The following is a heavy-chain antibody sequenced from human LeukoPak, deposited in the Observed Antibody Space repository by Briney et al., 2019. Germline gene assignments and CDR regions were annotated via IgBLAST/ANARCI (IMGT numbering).Heavy chain of an antibody. J-gene: IGHJ4*02. CDR1: GGSISVSSYY. D-gene: IGHD3-3*01. V-gene: IGHV4-39*07. CDR3: ARDLGSDYDFWSDYPAYFDY. CDR2: IYYSGST. Sequence: PSETLSLTCTVSGGSISVSSYYWGWIRQPPGKGLEWIGSIYYSGSTYYNPSLKSRVTISVDTSKNQFSLKLSCVTAADTAVYYCARDLGSDYDFWSDYPAYFDYWGQGTLVTVSS.